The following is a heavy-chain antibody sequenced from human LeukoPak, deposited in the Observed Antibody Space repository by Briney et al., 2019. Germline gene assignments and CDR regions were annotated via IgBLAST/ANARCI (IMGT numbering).Heavy chain of an antibody. CDR1: GDTLTELS. V-gene: IGHV1-24*01. CDR3: ATTGLLGSGSHHNDPFDI. Sequence: ASVKVSCKVYGDTLTELSMHWVRQAPGKGLEWMGGFDPQYGESIYTQKFQGRVTMTEDTSTDTAYMELSSLRSDDTAVYYCATTGLLGSGSHHNDPFDIWGQGTMVTVSS. J-gene: IGHJ3*02. D-gene: IGHD3-10*01. CDR2: FDPQYGES.